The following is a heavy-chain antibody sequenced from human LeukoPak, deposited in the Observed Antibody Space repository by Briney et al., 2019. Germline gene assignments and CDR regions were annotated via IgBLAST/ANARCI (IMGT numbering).Heavy chain of an antibody. J-gene: IGHJ6*02. CDR3: ARGHYGLDV. CDR1: GLTLSTYW. V-gene: IGHV3-74*01. CDR2: INSDGSAT. Sequence: GRSLRLSCAASGLTLSTYWMHWFRQAPAKGLVWVSRINSDGSATSYADSVMVRFTISRDSAKNSLYLQMNSLRAEDTAVYYCARGHYGLDVWGQGTTVTVSS.